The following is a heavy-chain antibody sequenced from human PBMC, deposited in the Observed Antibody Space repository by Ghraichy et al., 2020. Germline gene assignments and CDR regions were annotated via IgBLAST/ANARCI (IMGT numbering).Heavy chain of an antibody. Sequence: GESLNISCTASGFTFGDYAMSWFRQAPGKGLEWVGFIRSKAYGGTTEYAASVKGRFTISRDDSKSIAYLQMNSLKTEDTAVYYCTRDQGVGYSSSWYSLIDYWGQGTLVTVSS. CDR3: TRDQGVGYSSSWYSLIDY. V-gene: IGHV3-49*03. CDR2: IRSKAYGGTT. D-gene: IGHD6-13*01. CDR1: GFTFGDYA. J-gene: IGHJ4*02.